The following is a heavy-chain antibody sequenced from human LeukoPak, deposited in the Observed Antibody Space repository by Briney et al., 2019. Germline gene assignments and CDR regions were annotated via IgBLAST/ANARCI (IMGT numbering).Heavy chain of an antibody. V-gene: IGHV3-15*01. J-gene: IGHJ4*02. D-gene: IGHD4-17*01. Sequence: GGSLRLSCVVSGFTFSNAWMSWVRQTPGKGLEWVGRIKSKTDGGTTGYAAPVKGRFTISRDDSKNTLYLQMNSLKTEDTAVYYCTTAPGGYGEHDDYWGQGTLVTVSS. CDR1: GFTFSNAW. CDR2: IKSKTDGGTT. CDR3: TTAPGGYGEHDDY.